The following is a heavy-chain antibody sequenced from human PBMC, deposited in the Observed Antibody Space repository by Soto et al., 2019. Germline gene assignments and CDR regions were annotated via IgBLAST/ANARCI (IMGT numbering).Heavy chain of an antibody. CDR1: GYTFTSYG. CDR2: ISAYNGNT. J-gene: IGHJ5*02. CDR3: ARASLLWFGELSRANWFDP. V-gene: IGHV1-18*04. D-gene: IGHD3-10*01. Sequence: QVQLVQSGAEVKKPGASVKVSCKASGYTFTSYGISWVRQAPGQGLEWMGWISAYNGNTNYAQKLQGRVTMTTDTSTSQAYMELRSLRSDATAGYYCARASLLWFGELSRANWFDPWGQGTLVTVSS.